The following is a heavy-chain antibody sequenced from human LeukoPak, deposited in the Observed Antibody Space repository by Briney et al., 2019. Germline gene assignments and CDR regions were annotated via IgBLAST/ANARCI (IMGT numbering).Heavy chain of an antibody. D-gene: IGHD2-2*01. CDR3: ARDGTSTDDY. CDR2: ISGNNDNP. Sequence: GASVRVSCKASGSTFSNLGINWVRQAPGQGLEWIAWISGNNDNPNYGQRFQGRFTVTTDSSTSTAYMELRNLRSDDTAVYYCARDGTSTDDYWGQGTLVTVSS. CDR1: GSTFSNLG. V-gene: IGHV1-18*01. J-gene: IGHJ4*02.